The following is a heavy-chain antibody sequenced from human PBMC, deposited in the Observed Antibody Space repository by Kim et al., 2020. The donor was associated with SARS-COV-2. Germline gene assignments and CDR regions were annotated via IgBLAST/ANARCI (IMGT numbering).Heavy chain of an antibody. CDR1: GGTFSSYT. V-gene: IGHV1-69*02. D-gene: IGHD3-22*01. CDR3: ARSPQVSSGYYYGSESRFDY. CDR2: IIPILGIA. Sequence: SVKVSCKASGGTFSSYTISWVRQAPGQGLEWMGRIIPILGIANYAQKFQGRVTITADKSTSTAYMELSSLRSEDTAVYYCARSPQVSSGYYYGSESRFDYWGQGTLVTVSS. J-gene: IGHJ4*02.